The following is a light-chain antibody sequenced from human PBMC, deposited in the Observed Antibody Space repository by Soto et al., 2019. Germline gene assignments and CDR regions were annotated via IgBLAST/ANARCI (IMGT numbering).Light chain of an antibody. CDR3: QTWDTGARVV. J-gene: IGLJ2*01. V-gene: IGLV4-69*01. CDR2: LSSDGSH. Sequence: QAVVTQSPSASASLGASVKLTCTLSSGHSSYAIAWHQQQPEKGPRYLMKLSSDGSHSKGDWIPDRFSGSSSGAERYLTISSLQSEDEADYYCQTWDTGARVVFGGGTKLTVL. CDR1: SGHSSYA.